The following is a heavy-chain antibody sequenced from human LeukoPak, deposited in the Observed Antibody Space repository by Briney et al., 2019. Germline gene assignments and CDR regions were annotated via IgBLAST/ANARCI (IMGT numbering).Heavy chain of an antibody. CDR3: ARQVGLRLQYGFDP. CDR2: IYYSGST. Sequence: SETLSLTCTVSDGSISSYYRSWIRQPPGKGLEWIGYIYYSGSTNYNPSLKSRVTISVDTSKNQFSLKLSSVTAADTAVYYCARQVGLRLQYGFDPWGQGTLVTVSS. D-gene: IGHD5-24*01. J-gene: IGHJ5*02. CDR1: DGSISSYY. V-gene: IGHV4-59*08.